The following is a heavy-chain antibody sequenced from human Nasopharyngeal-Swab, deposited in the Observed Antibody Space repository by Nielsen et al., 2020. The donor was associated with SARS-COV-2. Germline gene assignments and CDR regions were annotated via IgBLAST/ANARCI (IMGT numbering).Heavy chain of an antibody. CDR3: ARDLYGSGSYNFGAFDI. Sequence: SVTVSCKASVGTFRRYAIRWVRQAPGQGLEWMGGIFPIFGTSNYAQKFQGRVTITADESTSTAYMELSSLRSEDTAVYYCARDLYGSGSYNFGAFDIWGQGTMVTVSS. CDR2: IFPIFGTS. D-gene: IGHD3-10*01. CDR1: VGTFRRYA. J-gene: IGHJ3*02. V-gene: IGHV1-69*13.